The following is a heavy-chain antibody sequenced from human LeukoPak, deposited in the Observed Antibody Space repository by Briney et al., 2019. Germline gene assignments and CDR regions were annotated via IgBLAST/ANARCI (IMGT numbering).Heavy chain of an antibody. Sequence: GGSLRLSCAASGFTFSSYAMSWVRQAPGKGLEWVSAVSGSGGSTYYADSVKGRFTISRDNSKNTLYLQMNSLGAEDTAVYYCAKSLHIGYCSSTSCRTPFDYWGQGTLVTVSS. CDR1: GFTFSSYA. CDR2: VSGSGGST. CDR3: AKSLHIGYCSSTSCRTPFDY. V-gene: IGHV3-23*01. D-gene: IGHD2-2*01. J-gene: IGHJ4*02.